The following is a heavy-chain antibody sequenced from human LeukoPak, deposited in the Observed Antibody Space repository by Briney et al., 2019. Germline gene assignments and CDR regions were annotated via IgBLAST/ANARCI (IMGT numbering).Heavy chain of an antibody. J-gene: IGHJ3*02. Sequence: PGGSLRLSCAASGFTFSSYAMHWVRQAPGKGLEWVAVISYDGSNKYYADSVKGRFTISRDNAKNSLYLQMNSLRAEDTAVYYCARRVTGYSSGWYLGEGAFDIWGQGTMVTVSS. V-gene: IGHV3-30-3*01. CDR2: ISYDGSNK. CDR3: ARRVTGYSSGWYLGEGAFDI. CDR1: GFTFSSYA. D-gene: IGHD6-19*01.